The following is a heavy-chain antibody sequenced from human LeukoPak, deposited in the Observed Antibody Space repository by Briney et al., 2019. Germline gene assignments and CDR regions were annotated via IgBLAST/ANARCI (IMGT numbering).Heavy chain of an antibody. V-gene: IGHV3-9*01. CDR1: GFTFHRYA. J-gene: IGHJ4*02. Sequence: GGSLRLSCAASGFTFHRYAIHWVRQVPGKGLEWVSGISWNSGSIGYADSVKGRFTISRDNAKNSVYLQMNSLRAEDTALYYCAKDKAPLYSGYDWDLDFWGQGTLVTVSS. CDR3: AKDKAPLYSGYDWDLDF. CDR2: ISWNSGSI. D-gene: IGHD5-12*01.